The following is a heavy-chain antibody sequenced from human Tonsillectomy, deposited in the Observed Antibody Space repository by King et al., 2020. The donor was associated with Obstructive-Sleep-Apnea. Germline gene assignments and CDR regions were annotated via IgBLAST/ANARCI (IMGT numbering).Heavy chain of an antibody. D-gene: IGHD4-17*01. Sequence: LQLQESGSGLVKPSQTLSLTCAVSGGSISSGGYSWSWIRQPPGKGLEWIGYIYHSGSTYYNPSLKSRVTISVDRSKNQFSLKLSSVTAADTAVYYCARGTAVTTFDYWGQGTLVTVSS. J-gene: IGHJ4*02. V-gene: IGHV4-30-2*01. CDR1: GGSISSGGYS. CDR2: IYHSGST. CDR3: ARGTAVTTFDY.